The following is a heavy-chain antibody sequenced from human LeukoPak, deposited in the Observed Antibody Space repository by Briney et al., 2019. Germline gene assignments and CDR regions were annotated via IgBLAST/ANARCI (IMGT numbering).Heavy chain of an antibody. Sequence: SETLSLTCAVSGGSISSGGYSWSWIRQPPGKGLEWIGYIYHSGSTYYNPSLKSRVTISVDRSKNQFSLKLSSVTAADTAVYYCATGAGTPIYNWFDPWGQGTLVTVSS. J-gene: IGHJ5*02. CDR2: IYHSGST. V-gene: IGHV4-30-2*01. D-gene: IGHD2-15*01. CDR1: GGSISSGGYS. CDR3: ATGAGTPIYNWFDP.